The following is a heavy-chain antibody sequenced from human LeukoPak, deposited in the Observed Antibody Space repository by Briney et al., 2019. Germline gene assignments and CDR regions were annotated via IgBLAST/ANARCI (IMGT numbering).Heavy chain of an antibody. CDR3: ARERFDYGDYVRGGTDV. V-gene: IGHV3-7*03. J-gene: IGHJ6*02. D-gene: IGHD4-17*01. Sequence: GGSLRLSCAASGFTFSSYWMNWARQAPGKGLEWVASINHNGNVNYYVDSGKGRFTISRDSAKNSLYLQMSNLRAEDTGVYYCARERFDYGDYVRGGTDVWGQGTTVTVSS. CDR1: GFTFSSYW. CDR2: INHNGNVN.